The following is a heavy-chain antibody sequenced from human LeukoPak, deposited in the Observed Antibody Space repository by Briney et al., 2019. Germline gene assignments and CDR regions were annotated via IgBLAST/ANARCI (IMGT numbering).Heavy chain of an antibody. CDR2: ISGSGGST. CDR1: GFTFSSYA. V-gene: IGHV3-23*01. Sequence: GGSLRLSCAASGFTFSSYAMSWVRQAPGKGLEWVSAISGSGGSTYYADSVKGRFTISRDNSKNTLYLEMNSLRAEDTAVYYCAKFLISMIVGVSRNPFDYWGQGTLVTVSS. J-gene: IGHJ4*02. D-gene: IGHD3-22*01. CDR3: AKFLISMIVGVSRNPFDY.